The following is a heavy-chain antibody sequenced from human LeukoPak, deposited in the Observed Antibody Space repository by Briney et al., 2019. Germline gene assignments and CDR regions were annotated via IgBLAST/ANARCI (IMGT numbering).Heavy chain of an antibody. J-gene: IGHJ4*02. Sequence: SETLSLTCTVSGGSITSSSYYWGWIRQPPGKGLEWIGEINHSGSTNYNPSLKSRVTISVDTSKNQFSLKLSSVTAADTAVYYCARGAILRYFDWFLNWGQGTLVTVSS. D-gene: IGHD3-9*01. CDR2: INHSGST. V-gene: IGHV4-39*07. CDR1: GGSITSSSYY. CDR3: ARGAILRYFDWFLN.